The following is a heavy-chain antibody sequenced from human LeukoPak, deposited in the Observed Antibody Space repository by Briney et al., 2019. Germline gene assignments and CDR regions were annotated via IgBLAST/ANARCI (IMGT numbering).Heavy chain of an antibody. CDR2: IDHSGSS. CDR1: GGSFSGYY. J-gene: IGHJ4*02. V-gene: IGHV4-34*01. Sequence: SETLSLTCGVYGGSFSGYYWSWIRQPPGKGLEWIGEIDHSGSSNYNPSLKSRVSISGDTSKNQFSLTLSSVTAADTAIYYRASVYDSSGYYPFWGQGTLVTVST. D-gene: IGHD3-22*01. CDR3: ASVYDSSGYYPF.